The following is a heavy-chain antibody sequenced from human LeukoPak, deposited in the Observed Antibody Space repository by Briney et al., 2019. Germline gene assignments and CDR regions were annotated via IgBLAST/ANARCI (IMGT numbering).Heavy chain of an antibody. CDR3: ARARRGIAAAGIGSYYYYYMDV. CDR2: MNPNSGNT. J-gene: IGHJ6*03. CDR1: GYTFTSYD. D-gene: IGHD6-13*01. Sequence: ASVKVSCKASGYTFTSYDINWVRQATGQGLEWMGWMNPNSGNTGYAQKFQGRVTMTRNTSISTAYMELSSPRSEDTAVYYCARARRGIAAAGIGSYYYYYMDVWGKGTTVTVSS. V-gene: IGHV1-8*01.